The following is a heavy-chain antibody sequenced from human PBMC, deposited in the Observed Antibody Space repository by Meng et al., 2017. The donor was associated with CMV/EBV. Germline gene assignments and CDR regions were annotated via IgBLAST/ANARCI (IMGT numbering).Heavy chain of an antibody. CDR2: INPNSGGT. CDR1: GFTSNNYG. J-gene: IGHJ5*02. Sequence: GGSLRLSCSTSGFTSNNYGMHWVRQAPGQGLEWMGWINPNSGGTNYAQKFQGRVTMTRDTSISTAYMELSRLRSDDTAVYYCARDLHPHYCSSTSCSQIIGWFDPWGQGTLVTVSS. V-gene: IGHV1-2*02. CDR3: ARDLHPHYCSSTSCSQIIGWFDP. D-gene: IGHD2-2*01.